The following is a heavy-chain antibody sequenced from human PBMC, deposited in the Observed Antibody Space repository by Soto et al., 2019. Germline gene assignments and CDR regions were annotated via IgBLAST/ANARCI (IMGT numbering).Heavy chain of an antibody. CDR1: GGSISSYY. CDR2: IYTSGST. D-gene: IGHD3-10*01. CDR3: ARELYVLLDPYFDY. V-gene: IGHV4-4*07. Sequence: PSETLSLTXTVSGGSISSYYWSWIRQPAGKGLEWIGRIYTSGSTNYNPSLKSRVTMSVDTSKNQFSLKLSSVTAADTAVYYCARELYVLLDPYFDYWGQGTLVTVSS. J-gene: IGHJ4*02.